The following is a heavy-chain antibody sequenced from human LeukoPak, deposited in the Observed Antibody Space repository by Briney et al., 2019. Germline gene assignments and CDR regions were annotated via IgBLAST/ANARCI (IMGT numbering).Heavy chain of an antibody. CDR2: MYYSGST. J-gene: IGHJ3*02. V-gene: IGHV4-39*02. Sequence: PSETLSLTCTVSGGSVTCSSFYWGWIRQPPGRGLEWIGTMYYSGSTYYSPSLKSRATLFTDSSKNHFSLKVNSVTAADTAVYYCVRGGSFEAFDIWGQGTMVTVSS. CDR1: GGSVTCSSFY. D-gene: IGHD1-26*01. CDR3: VRGGSFEAFDI.